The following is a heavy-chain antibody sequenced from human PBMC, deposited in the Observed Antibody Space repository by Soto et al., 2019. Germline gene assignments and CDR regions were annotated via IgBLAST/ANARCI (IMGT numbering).Heavy chain of an antibody. Sequence: GGSLRLSCAASGFTFSNAWMNWVRQAPGKGLEWVGRIKSKTDGGTTDYAAPVKGRFTISRDDSKNTLYLQMNSLKTEDTAVYYCTTDFRDEMDPYYYYGMDVWGQGTTVTVSS. J-gene: IGHJ6*02. V-gene: IGHV3-15*07. CDR1: GFTFSNAW. CDR3: TTDFRDEMDPYYYYGMDV. CDR2: IKSKTDGGTT.